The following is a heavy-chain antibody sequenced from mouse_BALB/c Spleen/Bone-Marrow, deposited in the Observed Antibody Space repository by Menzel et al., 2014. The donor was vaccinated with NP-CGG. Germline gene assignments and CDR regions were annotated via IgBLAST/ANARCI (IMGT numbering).Heavy chain of an antibody. CDR1: GYTFTSSW. J-gene: IGHJ2*01. Sequence: QVKVVESGSVLVGPGASVKLSCKASGYTFTSSWMHWAKQRPGQGLEWIGEIHPNSGNTNYNEKFKGKAPLTVDTSSSTAYVDLSSLTSEDSAVYYCARSGFDYWGQGTTLTVSS. V-gene: IGHV1S130*01. CDR3: ARSGFDY. D-gene: IGHD4-1*01. CDR2: IHPNSGNT.